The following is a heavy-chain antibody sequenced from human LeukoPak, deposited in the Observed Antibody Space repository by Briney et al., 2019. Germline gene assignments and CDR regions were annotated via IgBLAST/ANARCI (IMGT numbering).Heavy chain of an antibody. CDR1: GGSFSGYY. V-gene: IGHV4-34*01. CDR3: ARAVAGSVTLWDDY. J-gene: IGHJ4*02. Sequence: SETLSLTCAVYGGSFSGYYWSWIRQPPGKGLEWIGSIYHSGSTYYNPSLKSRVTISVDTSKNQFSLKLSSVTAADTAVYYCARAVAGSVTLWDDYWGQGTLVTVSS. D-gene: IGHD6-19*01. CDR2: IYHSGST.